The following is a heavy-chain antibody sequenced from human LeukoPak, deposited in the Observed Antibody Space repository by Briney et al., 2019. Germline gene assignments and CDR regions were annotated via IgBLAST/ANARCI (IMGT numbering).Heavy chain of an antibody. Sequence: SETLSLTCTVSGGSISSGGYYWSWIRQHPGKGLEWIGYIYYSGSTYYNPSLKSRVTISVDTSKNQFSLKLRSVTAADTAVYYCASSKQLVLLFYWGQGTLVTVSS. D-gene: IGHD6-13*01. V-gene: IGHV4-31*03. CDR1: GGSISSGGYY. CDR2: IYYSGST. CDR3: ASSKQLVLLFY. J-gene: IGHJ4*02.